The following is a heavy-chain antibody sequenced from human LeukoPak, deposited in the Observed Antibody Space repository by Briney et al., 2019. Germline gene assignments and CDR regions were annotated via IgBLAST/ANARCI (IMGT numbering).Heavy chain of an antibody. Sequence: GRSLRLPCVASGITFSTYAMHWVRQAPGKGLEWVAVISYDGSNKYYADSVKGRFTISRDNAKNSLYLQMNSLRAEDTAVYYCARDRNLYCSSTSCYPDYWGQGTLVTVSS. CDR3: ARDRNLYCSSTSCYPDY. D-gene: IGHD2-2*01. CDR1: GITFSTYA. J-gene: IGHJ4*02. CDR2: ISYDGSNK. V-gene: IGHV3-30*04.